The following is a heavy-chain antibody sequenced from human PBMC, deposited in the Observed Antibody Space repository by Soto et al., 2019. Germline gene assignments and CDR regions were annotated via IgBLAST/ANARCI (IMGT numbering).Heavy chain of an antibody. D-gene: IGHD2-15*01. CDR1: GFTFSSYS. CDR3: ARAGRGCSGGSCYPFDY. Sequence: EVQLVESGGGLVKPGGSLRLSCAASGFTFSSYSMNWVRQAPGKGLEWFSSISSSSSYIYYADSVKGRFTISRDNAKNSLYLQMNSLRAEDTAVYYCARAGRGCSGGSCYPFDYWGQGTLVTVSS. V-gene: IGHV3-21*01. J-gene: IGHJ4*02. CDR2: ISSSSSYI.